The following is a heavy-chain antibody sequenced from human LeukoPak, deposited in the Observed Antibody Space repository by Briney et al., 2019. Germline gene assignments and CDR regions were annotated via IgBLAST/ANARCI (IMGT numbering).Heavy chain of an antibody. V-gene: IGHV3-48*01. CDR3: ARGSRGQQLKY. CDR2: ISSSSSTI. Sequence: GGSLRLSCAGSGFTFSTYTMNWVRQAPGKGLEWVSYISSSSSTIYYADSVKGRFTISRDNAKNSLYLQMNSLRAEDTAVYYCARGSRGQQLKYWGQGTLVTVSS. D-gene: IGHD6-13*01. CDR1: GFTFSTYT. J-gene: IGHJ4*02.